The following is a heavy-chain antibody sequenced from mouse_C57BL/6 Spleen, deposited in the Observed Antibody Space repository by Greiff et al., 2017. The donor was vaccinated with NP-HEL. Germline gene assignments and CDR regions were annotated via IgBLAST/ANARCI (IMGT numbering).Heavy chain of an antibody. V-gene: IGHV1-5*01. CDR2: IYPGNSDT. J-gene: IGHJ3*01. CDR1: GYTFTSYW. Sequence: EVQLQQSGTVLARPGASVKMSCKTSGYTFTSYWMHWVKQRPGQGLEWIGAIYPGNSDTSYNQKFKGKAKLTAVTSASTAYMELSSLTNEDSAVYYGTREAQRSFAYWGQGTLVTVSA. CDR3: TREAQRSFAY.